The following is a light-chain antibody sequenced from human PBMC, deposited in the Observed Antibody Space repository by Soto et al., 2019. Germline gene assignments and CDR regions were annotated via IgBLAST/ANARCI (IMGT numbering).Light chain of an antibody. CDR3: QQYYSYWGT. V-gene: IGKV1-5*03. Sequence: DIQMTQSPSTLSGSVGDRVTITGRASQTISSWLAWYQQKPGKAPKLLIYKASTLKSGVPSRFSGSGSGTEFTLTISSLQPDDFATYYCQQYYSYWGTFGQGTKVDIK. CDR2: KAS. CDR1: QTISSW. J-gene: IGKJ1*01.